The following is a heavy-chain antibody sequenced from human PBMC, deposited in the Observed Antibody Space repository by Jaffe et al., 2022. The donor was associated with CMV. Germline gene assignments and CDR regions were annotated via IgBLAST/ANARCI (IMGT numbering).Heavy chain of an antibody. CDR1: GFTFDDYA. CDR3: AKDLGGGSGSYYIAPDY. J-gene: IGHJ4*02. D-gene: IGHD3-10*01. V-gene: IGHV3-9*01. Sequence: EVQLVESGGGLVQPGRSLRLSCAASGFTFDDYAMHWVRQAPGKGLEWVSGISWNSGSIGYADSVKGRFTISRDNAKNSLYLQMNSLRAEDTALYYCAKDLGGGSGSYYIAPDYWGQGTLVTVSS. CDR2: ISWNSGSI.